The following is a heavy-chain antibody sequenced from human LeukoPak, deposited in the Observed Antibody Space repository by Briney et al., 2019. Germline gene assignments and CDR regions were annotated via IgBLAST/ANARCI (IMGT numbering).Heavy chain of an antibody. CDR1: GFTFSNYA. Sequence: GRSLRLSCAASGFTFSNYAMHWVRQAPGKGLEWVAIISYDGSNKYYADSVKGRFTISRDNSKSTLYLQMNSLRAEDTAVNYCARSQYYFDYWGQGTLVTVSS. CDR3: ARSQYYFDY. V-gene: IGHV3-30-3*01. CDR2: ISYDGSNK. J-gene: IGHJ4*02.